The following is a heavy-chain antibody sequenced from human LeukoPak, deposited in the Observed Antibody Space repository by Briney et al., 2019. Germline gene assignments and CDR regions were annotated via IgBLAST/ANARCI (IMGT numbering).Heavy chain of an antibody. CDR2: IYPRDGST. CDR1: GYTFTSNY. V-gene: IGHV1-46*01. CDR3: ARDQEGFDY. J-gene: IGHJ4*02. Sequence: ASVTVSCAASGYTFTSNYIHWVRQAPGQGLEWIGMIYPRDGSTSYAQKFQGRVTVTRDTSTSTVHMELSGLRSEDTAVYYCARDQEGFDYWGQGTLVTVSS.